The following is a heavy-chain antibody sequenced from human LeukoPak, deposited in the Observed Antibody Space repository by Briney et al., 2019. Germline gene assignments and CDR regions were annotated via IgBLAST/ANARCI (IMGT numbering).Heavy chain of an antibody. CDR1: GDSISSYY. Sequence: SETLSLTCSVSGDSISSYYWTWIRQTPGKRLQWIAYIHYNGNTKTNPSLKSRVTISLDTSKNQFSLKLTSLTAADTAVYYCARGVDSGYPDYWGQGTLVTVSS. D-gene: IGHD3-22*01. V-gene: IGHV4-59*01. CDR3: ARGVDSGYPDY. J-gene: IGHJ4*02. CDR2: IHYNGNT.